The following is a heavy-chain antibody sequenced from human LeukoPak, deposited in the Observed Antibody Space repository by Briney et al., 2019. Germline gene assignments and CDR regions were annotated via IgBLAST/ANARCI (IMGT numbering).Heavy chain of an antibody. CDR1: GXSISSSLYY. Sequence: SETLSLTCAVSGXSISSSLYYWAWIRQPPGQGLEWIGSIYYRGDIYYNPSFTSRVTISVDTSKNQFSPKLRSMTAADTAVYYCARRLTGTVDYWGQGTLVTVSS. CDR2: IYYRGDI. J-gene: IGHJ4*02. V-gene: IGHV4-39*01. D-gene: IGHD3-9*01. CDR3: ARRLTGTVDY.